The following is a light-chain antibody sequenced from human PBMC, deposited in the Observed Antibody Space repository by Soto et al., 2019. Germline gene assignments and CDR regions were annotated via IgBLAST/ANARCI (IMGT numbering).Light chain of an antibody. Sequence: DIQLTQSPSFLSASVGDRVTITCRASQGISNYLAWYQQKPGKAPKLLIYTASTLQSGVPSRFSGSGSGTEFTLTISSLPPADFATYYCQQLNSYLTFGPGTKVDIK. CDR1: QGISNY. CDR2: TAS. CDR3: QQLNSYLT. V-gene: IGKV1-9*01. J-gene: IGKJ3*01.